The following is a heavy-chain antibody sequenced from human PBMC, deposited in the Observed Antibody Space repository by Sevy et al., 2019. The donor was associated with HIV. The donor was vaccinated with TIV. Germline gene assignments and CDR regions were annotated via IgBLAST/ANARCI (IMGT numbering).Heavy chain of an antibody. CDR2: IKSKAGGGTT. D-gene: IGHD2-8*02. V-gene: IGHV3-15*01. CDR1: GFTFTYAW. Sequence: GGSLRLSCAASGFTFTYAWMSWVRQAPGKGLEWVGRIKSKAGGGTTDYAAPVKGRFTISRDDSKNTLYLQMNSLKTGDTAVYYCATDPIIVLLVTDGMDVWGQGTTVTVSS. CDR3: ATDPIIVLLVTDGMDV. J-gene: IGHJ6*02.